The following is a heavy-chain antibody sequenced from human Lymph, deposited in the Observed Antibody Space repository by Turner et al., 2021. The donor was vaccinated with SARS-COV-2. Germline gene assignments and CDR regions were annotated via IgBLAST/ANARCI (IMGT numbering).Heavy chain of an antibody. J-gene: IGHJ6*02. V-gene: IGHV1-69*10. D-gene: IGHD3-10*01. CDR2: IIPSLRQA. CDR3: ARVVGGFGELGYYYYYGMDV. Sequence: QVQLVQSGAEVKKPGSSVKVSCKASGGTFSSYAISWVRQAPGQGLEWLGGIIPSLRQATYDKKFQGRVTITADKSTSTAYMGLSSLRSEDTAVFYCARVVGGFGELGYYYYYGMDVWGQGTTVTVSS. CDR1: GGTFSSYA.